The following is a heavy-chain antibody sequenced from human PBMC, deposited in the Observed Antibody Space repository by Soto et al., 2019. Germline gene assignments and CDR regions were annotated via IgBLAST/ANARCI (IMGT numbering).Heavy chain of an antibody. CDR2: IHYSGSI. Sequence: QVQLQQSGPGLVKPSQTLSLTCTVSGGSISYEYYHWTLIRQSPGKGLEWIGYIHYSGSIIYNPSFNGRVTISVDTSKNQCSLQLSSVTAADTAVYFCARGDDGGDSDYYGLDVWGQGTTVTVSS. V-gene: IGHV4-30-4*08. CDR1: GGSISYEYYH. J-gene: IGHJ6*02. D-gene: IGHD2-21*02. CDR3: ARGDDGGDSDYYGLDV.